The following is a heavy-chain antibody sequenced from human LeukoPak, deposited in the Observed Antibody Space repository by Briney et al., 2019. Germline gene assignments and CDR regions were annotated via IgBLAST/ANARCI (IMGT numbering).Heavy chain of an antibody. J-gene: IGHJ6*03. CDR2: IYYSGNT. CDR1: AGSISSDSYY. V-gene: IGHV4-39*01. CDR3: ARRNRNYYYYYMDV. Sequence: SETLSLTCTVSAGSISSDSYYWGWIRQPPGKGLEWIGTIYYSGNTYYNPSLKSRVTISVDTSKNQFSLKLSSVTAADTAVYYCARRNRNYYYYYMDVWGKGTTVTISS. D-gene: IGHD2/OR15-2a*01.